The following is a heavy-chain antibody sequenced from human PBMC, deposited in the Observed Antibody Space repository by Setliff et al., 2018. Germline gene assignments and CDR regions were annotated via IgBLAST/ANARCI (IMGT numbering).Heavy chain of an antibody. J-gene: IGHJ4*02. CDR2: INPGGVTF. D-gene: IGHD6-13*01. CDR3: ARAGLAAAGRKGVFDH. CDR1: GYSLTSHY. Sequence: ASVKVSCKTSGYSLTSHYMHWVRQAPGQGLEWMGIINPGGVTFSSTQNFEGRVSMTGDTSTSTVFMELNSLTSDDTGVYYCARAGLAAAGRKGVFDHWGQGTLVTVSS. V-gene: IGHV1-46*01.